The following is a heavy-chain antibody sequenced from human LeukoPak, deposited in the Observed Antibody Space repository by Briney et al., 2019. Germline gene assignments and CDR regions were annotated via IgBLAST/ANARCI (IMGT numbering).Heavy chain of an antibody. V-gene: IGHV4-59*01. CDR1: GGSISTYY. Sequence: KPSETLSLTCTVSGGSISTYYWSWIRQPPGKGLEYIGYIFYTGRTNYNPSLKSRVTISLDTSRNQFSLKLNSVTAADTAVYYCARRAAAAAFDHWGQGALVTVSS. CDR3: ARRAAAAAFDH. D-gene: IGHD6-13*01. J-gene: IGHJ4*02. CDR2: IFYTGRT.